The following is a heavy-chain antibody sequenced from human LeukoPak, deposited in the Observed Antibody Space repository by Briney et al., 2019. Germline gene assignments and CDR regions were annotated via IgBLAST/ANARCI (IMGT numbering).Heavy chain of an antibody. CDR1: GFTFSSYA. CDR2: ITRSSTYM. D-gene: IGHD6-25*01. J-gene: IGHJ6*03. CDR3: ARDAALLPGKYYYYMDV. V-gene: IGHV3-21*01. Sequence: GGSLRLSCAASGFTFSSYAMSWVRQAPGKGLEWVSAITRSSTYMNYADSLKGRFTISRDNAKNSMYLQMNSLTAEDTAVYFCARDAALLPGKYYYYMDVWGKGTTVIVSS.